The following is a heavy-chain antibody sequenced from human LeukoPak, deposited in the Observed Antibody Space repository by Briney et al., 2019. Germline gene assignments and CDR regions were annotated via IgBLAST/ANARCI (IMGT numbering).Heavy chain of an antibody. D-gene: IGHD3-22*01. CDR2: INHSGST. CDR3: ARAARQGFTMIVVPFFYFDL. Sequence: PSETLSLTCTVSGGPISSGASAWGWIRQHPKRGLGWGGYINHSGSTYYNPSLGSRVTMSVDTSKNQFSLKLSSVTAADSAVYYCARAARQGFTMIVVPFFYFDLWGRGTLVTVSS. CDR1: GGPISSGASA. V-gene: IGHV4-31*03. J-gene: IGHJ2*01.